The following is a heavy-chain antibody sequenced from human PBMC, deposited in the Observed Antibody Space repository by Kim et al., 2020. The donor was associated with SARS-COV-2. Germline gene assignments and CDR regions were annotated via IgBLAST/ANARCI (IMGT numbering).Heavy chain of an antibody. CDR2: TRNKANSYTT. CDR1: GFSFSDHY. CDR3: TRGPPDY. J-gene: IGHJ4*02. Sequence: GGSLRLSCAASGFSFSDHYMDWVRQAPGKGLEWVGRTRNKANSYTTEYAASVKGRFTISRDDSKNSVYLQMNSLKTEDTAVYYCTRGPPDYWGQGTLVTVSS. V-gene: IGHV3-72*01.